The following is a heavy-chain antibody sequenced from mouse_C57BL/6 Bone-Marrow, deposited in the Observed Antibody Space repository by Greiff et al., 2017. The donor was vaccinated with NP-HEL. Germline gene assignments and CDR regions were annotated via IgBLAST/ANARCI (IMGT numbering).Heavy chain of an antibody. D-gene: IGHD2-1*01. CDR1: GFTFSDFY. CDR2: SRNKANDYTT. V-gene: IGHV7-1*01. J-gene: IGHJ3*01. Sequence: EVKVMESGGGLVQSGRSLRLSCATSGFTFSDFYMEWVRQAPGKGLEWIAASRNKANDYTTEYSASVKGRFIVSRDTSQSILYLQMNALRAEDTAIYYCARSTMATAAWFAYWGQGTLVTVSA. CDR3: ARSTMATAAWFAY.